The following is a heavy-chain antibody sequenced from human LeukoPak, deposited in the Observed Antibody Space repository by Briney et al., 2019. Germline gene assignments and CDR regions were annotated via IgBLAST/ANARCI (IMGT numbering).Heavy chain of an antibody. CDR1: GFTFSSYV. CDR2: TSGSGRNT. J-gene: IGHJ6*03. CDR3: AKAACGSECYYFMDV. V-gene: IGHV3-23*01. D-gene: IGHD2-21*01. Sequence: GGSLRLSCAASGFTFSSYVMTWVRQAPGKGLEWVSGTSGSGRNTYYADSAKGRFTISRDNSNNMLYLQMNGLRAEDTAVYYCAKAACGSECYYFMDVWGKGTTVTI.